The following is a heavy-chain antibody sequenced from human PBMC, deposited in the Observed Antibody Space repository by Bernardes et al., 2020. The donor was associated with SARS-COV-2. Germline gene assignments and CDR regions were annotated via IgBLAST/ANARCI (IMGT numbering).Heavy chain of an antibody. CDR3: ATARYTSGWSIYFDF. Sequence: ASVKVSCKVSGYTLTKLSMHWVRQAPGKGLEWMGGFDPEDGERIFAQNFLGRVTLTDDTSTDTSYMELSSLRSEDTAVYYCATARYTSGWSIYFDFWGQGTLVTVSS. V-gene: IGHV1-24*01. CDR2: FDPEDGER. D-gene: IGHD6-19*01. J-gene: IGHJ4*02. CDR1: GYTLTKLS.